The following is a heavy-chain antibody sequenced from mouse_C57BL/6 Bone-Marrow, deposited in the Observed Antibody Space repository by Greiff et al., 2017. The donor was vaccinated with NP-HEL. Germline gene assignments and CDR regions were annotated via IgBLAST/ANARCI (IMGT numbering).Heavy chain of an antibody. D-gene: IGHD2-4*01. CDR3: ARHAMIKAWFAY. CDR2: ISSGGSYT. V-gene: IGHV5-6*01. Sequence: EVKVVESGGDLVKPGGSLKLSCAASGFTFSSYGMSWVRQTPDKRLEWVATISSGGSYTYYPDSVKGRFTISRDNAKNTLYLQMSSLTSEDTAMYYCARHAMIKAWFAYWGQGTLVTVSA. CDR1: GFTFSSYG. J-gene: IGHJ3*01.